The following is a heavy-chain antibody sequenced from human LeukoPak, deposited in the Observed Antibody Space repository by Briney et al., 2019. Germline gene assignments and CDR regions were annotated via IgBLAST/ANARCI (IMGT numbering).Heavy chain of an antibody. J-gene: IGHJ4*02. Sequence: GRSLRLSCAASGFTFSSYGMHWVRQAPGKGLEWVSVISYDGSNKYYADSVKGRFTISRDNSKNTLYLQMNSLRAEDTAVYYCAKDLTAYVGDYWGQGTLVTVSS. V-gene: IGHV3-30*18. D-gene: IGHD4-23*01. CDR3: AKDLTAYVGDY. CDR1: GFTFSSYG. CDR2: ISYDGSNK.